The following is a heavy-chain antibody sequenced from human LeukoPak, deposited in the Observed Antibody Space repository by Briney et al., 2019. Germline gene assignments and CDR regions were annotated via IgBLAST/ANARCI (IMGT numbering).Heavy chain of an antibody. J-gene: IGHJ4*02. CDR1: GGSIGSYY. V-gene: IGHV4-59*12. D-gene: IGHD1-26*01. Sequence: SETLSLTCTVSGGSIGSYYWSWIRQPPGKGLEWVGYINYSGTTNYNPSLKSRVSMSVDTSKNQLSLKLTSVTAADTAIYYCSRESGAFCPFGYWGQGTLVIVPS. CDR3: SRESGAFCPFGY. CDR2: INYSGTT.